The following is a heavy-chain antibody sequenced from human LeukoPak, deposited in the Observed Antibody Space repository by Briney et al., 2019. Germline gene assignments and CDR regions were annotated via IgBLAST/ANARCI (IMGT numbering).Heavy chain of an antibody. D-gene: IGHD3-22*01. CDR2: IYYSGST. J-gene: IGHJ4*02. Sequence: PSETLSLTCTVSGGSISSSSYYWGWIRQPPGKGLEWIGSIYYSGSTYYNPSFKSRVTISVDTSKNQFSLKLSSVTAADTAVYYCARLAQYYDSSGYSFSFDCWGQGTLVTVSS. CDR3: ARLAQYYDSSGYSFSFDC. V-gene: IGHV4-39*07. CDR1: GGSISSSSYY.